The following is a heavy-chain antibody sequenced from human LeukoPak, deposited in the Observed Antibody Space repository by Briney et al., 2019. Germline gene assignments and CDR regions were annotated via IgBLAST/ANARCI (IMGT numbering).Heavy chain of an antibody. CDR1: GFTFSSYA. Sequence: PGGSLRLSCAASGFTFSSYAMHWVRQAPGKGLEWVAVISYDGSNKYYADSVKGRFTISRDNSKNTLYLQMNSLRAEDTAVYYCARETEYYDFWSGYYKDPDYWGQGTLVTVSS. D-gene: IGHD3-3*01. V-gene: IGHV3-30-3*01. J-gene: IGHJ4*02. CDR2: ISYDGSNK. CDR3: ARETEYYDFWSGYYKDPDY.